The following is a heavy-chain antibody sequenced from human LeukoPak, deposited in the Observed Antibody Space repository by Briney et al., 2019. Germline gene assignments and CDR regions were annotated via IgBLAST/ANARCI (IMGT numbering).Heavy chain of an antibody. Sequence: SETLSLTCTVSGGSISSYYWSWIRQPPGKGLEWIGYIYYSGSTNYNPSLKSRVTISVDTSKNQFSPKLSSVTAADTAVYYCARGKKTVNLDYWGQGTLVTVSS. CDR2: IYYSGST. J-gene: IGHJ4*02. D-gene: IGHD4-11*01. CDR3: ARGKKTVNLDY. CDR1: GGSISSYY. V-gene: IGHV4-59*08.